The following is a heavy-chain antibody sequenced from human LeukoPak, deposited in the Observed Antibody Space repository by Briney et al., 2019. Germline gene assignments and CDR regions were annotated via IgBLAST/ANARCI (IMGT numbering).Heavy chain of an antibody. CDR2: INHSGST. D-gene: IGHD2-21*02. CDR1: GGSFSGYY. V-gene: IGHV4-34*01. CDR3: ARGRVVAYCGGDCYWLHAFDI. J-gene: IGHJ3*02. Sequence: SETLSLTCAVYGGSFSGYYWSWIRQPPGKGLEWIGEINHSGSTNYNPSLKSRVTISVDTSKNQFSLKLSSVTAADTAVYYCARGRVVAYCGGDCYWLHAFDIRGQGTMVTVSS.